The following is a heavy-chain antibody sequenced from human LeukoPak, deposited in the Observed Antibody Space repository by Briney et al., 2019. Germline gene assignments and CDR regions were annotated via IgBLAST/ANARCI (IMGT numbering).Heavy chain of an antibody. Sequence: SETLSLTCTVSGGSISSYYWSWIRQPPGKGLEWIGYIYYSGSTNYNPSLKSRVTISVDTSKNQFSLKLSSVTAADAAVYYCARVRGSVVAATIWFDPWGQGTLVTVSS. CDR2: IYYSGST. V-gene: IGHV4-59*01. J-gene: IGHJ5*02. D-gene: IGHD2-15*01. CDR3: ARVRGSVVAATIWFDP. CDR1: GGSISSYY.